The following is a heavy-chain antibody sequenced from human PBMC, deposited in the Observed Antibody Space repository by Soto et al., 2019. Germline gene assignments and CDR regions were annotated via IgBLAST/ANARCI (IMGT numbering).Heavy chain of an antibody. V-gene: IGHV4-59*08. J-gene: IGHJ6*02. Sequence: QVQLQESGPGLVKPSETLSLTCTVSGGSIDGYNCAWIRQHPGKALEWVGYVYYNGGSSYNPSLKSRVTLSMDTSKSQFSLQLRSVTAADTAVYYCARQGIGNLHGLVDVWGRGTTVTVSS. D-gene: IGHD3-10*01. CDR1: GGSIDGYN. CDR2: VYYNGGS. CDR3: ARQGIGNLHGLVDV.